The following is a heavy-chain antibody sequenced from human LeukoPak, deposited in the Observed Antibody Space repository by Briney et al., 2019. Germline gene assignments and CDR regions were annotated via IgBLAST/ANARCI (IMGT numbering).Heavy chain of an antibody. V-gene: IGHV3-30*02. CDR1: GFTFRTYG. D-gene: IGHD3-16*01. Sequence: GGSLRLSCAASGFTFRTYGMHWVRQAPGKGLEWVTFIRYDGSDKYYADSVKGRFTISRDNSKNTLFLQMNSLRVEDMAVYYCAKRADYYDSSRALYDAFDLWGQGTMVTVSS. CDR2: IRYDGSDK. CDR3: AKRADYYDSSRALYDAFDL. J-gene: IGHJ3*01.